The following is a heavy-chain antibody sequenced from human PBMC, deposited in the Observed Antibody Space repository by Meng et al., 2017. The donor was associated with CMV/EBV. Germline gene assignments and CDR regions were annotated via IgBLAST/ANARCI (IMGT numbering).Heavy chain of an antibody. J-gene: IGHJ4*02. Sequence: SETLSLTCAVYGGSFSGYYWSWIRQPPGKGLEWIGEINHSGSTNYNPSLKSRVTISVDTPKNQFTLKLSSVTAADTAVYYCALIKRGIGYWGQGTLVTVSS. CDR1: GGSFSGYY. CDR3: ALIKRGIGY. V-gene: IGHV4-34*01. D-gene: IGHD6-13*01. CDR2: INHSGST.